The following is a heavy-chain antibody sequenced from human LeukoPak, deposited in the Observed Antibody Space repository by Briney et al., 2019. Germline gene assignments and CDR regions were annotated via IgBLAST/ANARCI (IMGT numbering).Heavy chain of an antibody. J-gene: IGHJ4*02. CDR1: GYTFTSYY. CDR2: INPSGGST. V-gene: IGHV1-46*01. Sequence: ASLKVSCKASGYTFTSYYLYWVRQAPGQGLEWMGVINPSGGSTTSAQKFKGRVTITRDTSTSTVYMELRSLRSEDTAVYYCARGPGPADDGGGYCFDYWGQGTLVTVSS. D-gene: IGHD3-22*01. CDR3: ARGPGPADDGGGYCFDY.